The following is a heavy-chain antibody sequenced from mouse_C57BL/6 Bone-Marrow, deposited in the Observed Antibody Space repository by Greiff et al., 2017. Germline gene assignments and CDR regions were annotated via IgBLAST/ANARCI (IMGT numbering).Heavy chain of an antibody. CDR1: GYTFTSYW. J-gene: IGHJ2*01. V-gene: IGHV1-72*01. Sequence: QVQLLQPGAELVKPGASVKLSCTASGYTFTSYWMHWVRQRPGRGLEWVGRINPNSGGTKYNDKFKSKATLTVDKPSSTAFLHLNSLISEDSAVYCCGSLHWDFDYWGQGTTLTVSS. CDR2: INPNSGGT. CDR3: GSLHWDFDY. D-gene: IGHD4-1*01.